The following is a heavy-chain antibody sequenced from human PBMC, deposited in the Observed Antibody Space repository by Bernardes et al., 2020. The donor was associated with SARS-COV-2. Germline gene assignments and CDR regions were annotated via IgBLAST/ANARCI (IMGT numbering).Heavy chain of an antibody. CDR3: ARDRGGDGYSHFDL. Sequence: SLRLSCAASGVTVTSNHMNWVRQAPGKGLEWISVIYRGGSAYYADSVRGRFTISRDNSANTVFLQMSSLRAEDTAVYYCARDRGGDGYSHFDLWGQGTLVTVSS. CDR2: IYRGGSA. J-gene: IGHJ4*02. CDR1: GVTVTSNH. V-gene: IGHV3-53*01. D-gene: IGHD5-18*01.